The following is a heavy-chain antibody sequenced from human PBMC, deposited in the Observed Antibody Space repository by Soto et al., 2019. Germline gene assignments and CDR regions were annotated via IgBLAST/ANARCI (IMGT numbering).Heavy chain of an antibody. CDR1: GGSFSGYY. CDR3: AVQKHHIDY. CDR2: INHSGST. Sequence: QVQLQQWGAGLLKPSETLSLTCAVSGGSFSGYYWSWIRQPPGKGLEWIGEINHSGSTNYNPSLKSRVTISVDTSKNQFSLKLSSVTAADTAVYYCAVQKHHIDYWGQGTLVTVSS. J-gene: IGHJ4*02. V-gene: IGHV4-34*01.